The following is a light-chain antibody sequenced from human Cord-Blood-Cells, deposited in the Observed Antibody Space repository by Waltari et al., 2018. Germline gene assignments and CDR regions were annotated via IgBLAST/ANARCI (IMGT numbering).Light chain of an antibody. CDR1: QSVSSSY. J-gene: IGKJ4*01. Sequence: EIVLTQSPGTLSLSPGERATLSCRASQSVSSSYLAWYQQKPGQAPRLLIYGASSRATGIPDRFSGSGSGTDFTLTISRLEPEDFAVYYCQQYGSSHTLLGTCGGGTKVEIK. CDR3: QQYGSSHTLLGT. CDR2: GAS. V-gene: IGKV3-20*01.